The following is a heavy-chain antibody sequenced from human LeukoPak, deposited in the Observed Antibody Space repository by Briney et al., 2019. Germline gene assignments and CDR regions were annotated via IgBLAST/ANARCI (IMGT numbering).Heavy chain of an antibody. V-gene: IGHV3-21*01. CDR3: ARAENGYSSSWSYSYYYYMDV. CDR1: GFTFSSYS. Sequence: GGSLRLSCAASGFTFSSYSMKWVRQAPGKGLEWVSSISSSSSYIYYADSVKGRFTISRDNAKNSLYLQMNSLRAEDTAVYYCARAENGYSSSWSYSYYYYMDVWGKGTTVTVSS. CDR2: ISSSSSYI. D-gene: IGHD6-13*01. J-gene: IGHJ6*03.